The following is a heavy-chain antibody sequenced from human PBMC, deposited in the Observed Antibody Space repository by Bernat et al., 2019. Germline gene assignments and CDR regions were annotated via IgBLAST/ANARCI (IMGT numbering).Heavy chain of an antibody. CDR1: GGTFSSYA. Sequence: QVQLVQSGAEVKKPGSSVKVSCKASGGTFSSYAISWVRQAPGQGLEWMGRIIPILGIANYAQKFQGRVTITADKSTSTAYMELSSLRSEDTAVYYCARESRQLGDRGWFDPWGQGTLVTVSS. J-gene: IGHJ5*02. D-gene: IGHD3-16*01. CDR3: ARESRQLGDRGWFDP. V-gene: IGHV1-69*04. CDR2: IIPILGIA.